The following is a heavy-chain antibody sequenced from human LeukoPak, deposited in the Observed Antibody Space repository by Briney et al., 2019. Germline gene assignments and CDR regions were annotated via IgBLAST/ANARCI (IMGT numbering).Heavy chain of an antibody. D-gene: IGHD2-15*01. V-gene: IGHV3-21*01. CDR2: ITISGTYI. Sequence: PGGSLRLSCAASGFILSDYNTNWVRQAPGKGLEWVSFITISGTYITYADSVKGRFTISRDNAKNSLYLQMNSLRAEDTADCARDLSATARAYDYWGQGTLVTVSS. CDR1: GFILSDYN. CDR3: ARDLSATARAYDY. J-gene: IGHJ4*02.